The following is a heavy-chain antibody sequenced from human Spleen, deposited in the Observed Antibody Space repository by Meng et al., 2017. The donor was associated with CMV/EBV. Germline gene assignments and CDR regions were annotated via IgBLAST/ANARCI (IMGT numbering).Heavy chain of an antibody. CDR1: GYTFTSYW. Sequence: GGSLRLSCQGSGYTFTSYWIGWVRQMPGKGLEWMGIIYPGDSDTRYSPSFQGQVTISADKSISTAYLQWSSLKASDTAMYYCERVPIVGASFDYWGPGTLVTVSS. D-gene: IGHD1-26*01. V-gene: IGHV5-51*01. J-gene: IGHJ4*02. CDR2: IYPGDSDT. CDR3: ERVPIVGASFDY.